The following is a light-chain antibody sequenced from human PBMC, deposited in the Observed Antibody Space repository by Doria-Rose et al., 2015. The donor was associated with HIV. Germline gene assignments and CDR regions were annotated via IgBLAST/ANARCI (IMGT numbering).Light chain of an antibody. V-gene: IGKV1-33*01. CDR3: QHYDDLVFT. J-gene: IGKJ3*01. CDR1: QDISYH. CDR2: DVS. Sequence: DIRMTQSPSSLSASVGDRVTITCQASQDISYHLNWYQQKPGKAPKLLIYDVSYLEIGVTSRFSGSGSGTNFTFTITCLQPEDIATYYCQHYDDLVFTFGPGTRVDIK.